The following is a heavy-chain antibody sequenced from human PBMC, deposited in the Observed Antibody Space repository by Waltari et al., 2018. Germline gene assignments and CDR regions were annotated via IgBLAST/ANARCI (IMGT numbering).Heavy chain of an antibody. Sequence: QVQLVQSGAEVKKPGASVKVSCKASGYTFTSYDINWVRQATGQGLEWMGWMNPNSGNTGYAQKFQGRVTMTTDTSTRTAYMELRSLRSDDTAVYYCARDGSKSLWGRGTLVTVSS. D-gene: IGHD3-10*01. J-gene: IGHJ2*01. CDR1: GYTFTSYD. CDR3: ARDGSKSL. CDR2: MNPNSGNT. V-gene: IGHV1-8*02.